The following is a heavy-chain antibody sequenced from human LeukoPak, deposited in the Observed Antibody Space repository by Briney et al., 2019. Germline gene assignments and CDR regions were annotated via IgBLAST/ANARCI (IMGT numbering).Heavy chain of an antibody. CDR1: GLTFSTYW. D-gene: IGHD6-19*01. CDR2: IKQDGSQK. V-gene: IGHV3-7*03. CDR3: ARAGVAGWMSLWFDP. Sequence: GGSLRLSCAASGLTFSTYWMSWVRQAPGKALEWVRNIKQDGSQKYYLDSVKGRFTISRDNAKNSLYLQMNSLRAEDTAVYYCARAGVAGWMSLWFDPWGQGTLVTVSS. J-gene: IGHJ5*02.